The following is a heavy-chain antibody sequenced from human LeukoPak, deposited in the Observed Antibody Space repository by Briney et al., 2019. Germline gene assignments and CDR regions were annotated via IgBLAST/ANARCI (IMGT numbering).Heavy chain of an antibody. D-gene: IGHD2-2*02. CDR2: IIPIFGTA. CDR1: GGTFSRYA. V-gene: IGHV1-69*05. CDR3: AVASIPAAIDYYYYYMDV. J-gene: IGHJ6*03. Sequence: GSSVKVSCKASGGTFSRYAISWVRQAPGQGLEWMGGIIPIFGTANYAQKFQGRVTITTDESTSTAYMELSSLRSEDTAVYYCAVASIPAAIDYYYYYMDVWGKGTTVTVPS.